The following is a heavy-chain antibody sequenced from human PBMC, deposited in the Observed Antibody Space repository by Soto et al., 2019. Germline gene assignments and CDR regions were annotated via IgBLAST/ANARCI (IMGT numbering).Heavy chain of an antibody. V-gene: IGHV1-3*01. D-gene: IGHD6-6*01. CDR2: INAGNGNT. CDR1: GYTFTSYA. J-gene: IGHJ4*02. Sequence: QVQLVQSGAEVKKPGASVKVSCKASGYTFTSYAMHWVRQAPGQRLEWMGWINAGNGNTKYSQKFQVRVTITRDTSASTAYMELSSLRSEDTAVYYCARGEQLVGGQNDYWGQGTLVTVSS. CDR3: ARGEQLVGGQNDY.